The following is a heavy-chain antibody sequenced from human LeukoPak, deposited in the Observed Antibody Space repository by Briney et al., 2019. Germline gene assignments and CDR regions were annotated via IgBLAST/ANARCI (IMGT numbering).Heavy chain of an antibody. Sequence: ASVKGSCKASGYTFSGHYMHWVRQAPGQGLEWMGWINPDSGGTNYAQRFQGRVTMTRDTSISTAYMELTRLTSDDTAVYYCARDGNFDYWGQGTLVAVSS. CDR2: INPDSGGT. CDR1: GYTFSGHY. V-gene: IGHV1-2*02. CDR3: ARDGNFDY. J-gene: IGHJ4*02.